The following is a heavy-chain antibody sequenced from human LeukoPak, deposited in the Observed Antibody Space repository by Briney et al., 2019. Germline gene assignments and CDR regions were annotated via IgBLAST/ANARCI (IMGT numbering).Heavy chain of an antibody. CDR1: GFTFSSYS. CDR3: ARSVVVVITSRTFDY. V-gene: IGHV3-21*01. J-gene: IGHJ4*02. Sequence: GGSLRLSCAASGFTFSSYSMNWVRQAPGKGLEWVSSISSSSSYIYYADSVKGRFTISRDNAKNSLYLQMNSLRAEDTAVYYCARSVVVVITSRTFDYWGQGTLVTVSS. CDR2: ISSSSSYI. D-gene: IGHD3-22*01.